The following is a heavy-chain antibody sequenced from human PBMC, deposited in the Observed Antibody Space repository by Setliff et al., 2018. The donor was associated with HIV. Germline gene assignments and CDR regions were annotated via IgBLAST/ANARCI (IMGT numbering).Heavy chain of an antibody. Sequence: GASVKVSCKGSGYTFRTYGISWVRQAPGQGLEWMGWISAYNGNTNYAQKLQGRVTMTTDTSTSTAYMEPRSLRSDDTAVYYCARVKVVIATFYYMDVWGKGTTVTVSS. CDR3: ARVKVVIATFYYMDV. CDR1: GYTFRTYG. J-gene: IGHJ6*03. CDR2: ISAYNGNT. V-gene: IGHV1-18*01. D-gene: IGHD2-21*01.